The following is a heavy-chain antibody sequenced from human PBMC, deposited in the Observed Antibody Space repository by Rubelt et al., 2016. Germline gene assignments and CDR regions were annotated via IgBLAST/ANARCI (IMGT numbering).Heavy chain of an antibody. CDR2: ISGSSSYT. Sequence: GGGLVQPGGSLRLSCAASGFTFGSYAMSWVRQAPGKGLDWVSYISGSSSYTNYADSVKGRFTISRDNAKNSLYLQMNSLRAEDTAVYYCVRTPHNYGYDYWGQGTLVTVSS. CDR1: GFTFGSYA. J-gene: IGHJ4*02. V-gene: IGHV3-11*06. CDR3: VRTPHNYGYDY. D-gene: IGHD5-18*01.